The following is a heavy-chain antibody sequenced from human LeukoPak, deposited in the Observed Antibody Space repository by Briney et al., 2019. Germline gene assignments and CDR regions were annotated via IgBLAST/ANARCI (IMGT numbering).Heavy chain of an antibody. Sequence: ASVKVSCKASGYTFTGYYMHWVRQAPGQGLEWMGWISAYSGNTNYAQKLQGRVTMTTDTSTSTAYMELRSLRSDDTAVYYCARFLLWFGYYDYWGQGTLVTVSS. V-gene: IGHV1-18*04. D-gene: IGHD3-10*01. CDR1: GYTFTGYY. CDR3: ARFLLWFGYYDY. J-gene: IGHJ4*02. CDR2: ISAYSGNT.